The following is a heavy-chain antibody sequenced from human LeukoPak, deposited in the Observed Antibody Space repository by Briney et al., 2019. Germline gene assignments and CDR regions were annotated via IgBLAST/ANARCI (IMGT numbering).Heavy chain of an antibody. CDR1: GFTFSSYG. CDR3: ARDTYYYDSSGYYYTYFDY. D-gene: IGHD3-22*01. CDR2: IWYDGSNK. J-gene: IGHJ4*02. Sequence: GGSLRLSCAASGFTFSSYGMHWVRQAPGKGLEWVAVIWYDGSNKYYADSVKGRSTISRDNSKNTLYLQMNSLRAEDTAVYYCARDTYYYDSSGYYYTYFDYWGQGTLVTVSS. V-gene: IGHV3-33*01.